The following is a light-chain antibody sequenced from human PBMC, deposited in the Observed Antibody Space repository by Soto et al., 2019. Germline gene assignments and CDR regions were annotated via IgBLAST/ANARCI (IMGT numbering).Light chain of an antibody. CDR3: SSYTRSSALV. CDR2: EVS. CDR1: SSDVGGYNY. Sequence: QSVLTQPASVSGSPGQSITISCTGTSSDVGGYNYVSWYQQHPGKAPKLMIYEVSNRPSGVSNRFSGSKSGNTASLTISGLQAEDEADYYCSSYTRSSALVFGGVTKLTVL. V-gene: IGLV2-14*01. J-gene: IGLJ2*01.